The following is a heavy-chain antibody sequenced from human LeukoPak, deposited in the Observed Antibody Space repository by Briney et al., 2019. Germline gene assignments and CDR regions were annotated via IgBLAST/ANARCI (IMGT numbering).Heavy chain of an antibody. CDR3: ARTLVVVPAAILPYYFDY. D-gene: IGHD2-2*01. Sequence: ASVKVSCKVSGYTLTELSMHWVRQAPGKGLEWMGGFDPEDGETIYAQKFQGRVTITADESTSTAYMELSSLRSEDTAVYYCARTLVVVPAAILPYYFDYWGQGTLVTVSS. CDR1: GYTLTELS. J-gene: IGHJ4*02. CDR2: FDPEDGET. V-gene: IGHV1-24*01.